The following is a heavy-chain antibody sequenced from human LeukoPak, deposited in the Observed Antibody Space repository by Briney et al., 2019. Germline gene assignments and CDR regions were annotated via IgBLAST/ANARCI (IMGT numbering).Heavy chain of an antibody. CDR1: GRSISSYY. CDR2: IYYSGST. Sequence: SETLSLTCTVSGRSISSYYWSWIRQPPGKGLEWIGYIYYSGSTNYNPSLKRRVTISVDTSKNQSSLKLSSVTAADTAVYYCASGYSSSWADYWGQGTLVTVSS. CDR3: ASGYSSSWADY. J-gene: IGHJ4*02. V-gene: IGHV4-59*01. D-gene: IGHD6-13*01.